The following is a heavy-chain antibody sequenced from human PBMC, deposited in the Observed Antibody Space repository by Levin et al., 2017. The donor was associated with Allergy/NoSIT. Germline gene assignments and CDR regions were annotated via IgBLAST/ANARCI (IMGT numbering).Heavy chain of an antibody. CDR2: MNPNSGNT. Sequence: GASVKVSCKASGYTFTSYDINWVRQATGQGLEWMGWMNPNSGNTGYAQKFQGRVTMTRNTSISTAYMELSSLRSEDTAVYYCARVGVPYSYGYFPLDYWGQGTLVTVSS. CDR1: GYTFTSYD. J-gene: IGHJ4*02. CDR3: ARVGVPYSYGYFPLDY. D-gene: IGHD5-18*01. V-gene: IGHV1-8*01.